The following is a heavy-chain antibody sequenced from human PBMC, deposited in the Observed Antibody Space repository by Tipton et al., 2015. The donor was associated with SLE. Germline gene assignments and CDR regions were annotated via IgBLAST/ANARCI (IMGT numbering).Heavy chain of an antibody. CDR3: ARGEGYCSSTSCYYHYGMDV. CDR2: IFYSGST. D-gene: IGHD2-2*01. Sequence: TLSLTCTVSGGSISSSTYYWGWIRQPPGEGLEWIGYIFYSGSTKYNPSLQGRVTISVDTSKNQFSLNLNSVTAADTAVYYCARGEGYCSSTSCYYHYGMDVWGQGTTLTVSS. V-gene: IGHV4-61*05. CDR1: GGSISSSTYY. J-gene: IGHJ6*02.